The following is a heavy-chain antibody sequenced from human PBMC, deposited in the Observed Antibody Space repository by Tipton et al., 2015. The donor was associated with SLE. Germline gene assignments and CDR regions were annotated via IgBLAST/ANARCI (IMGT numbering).Heavy chain of an antibody. CDR1: GGSITRGGSYY. J-gene: IGHJ3*02. D-gene: IGHD6-19*01. V-gene: IGHV4-61*01. CDR3: ARVRGGWANDASDI. CDR2: IYYSGST. Sequence: GLVKPSETLSLTCTVSGGSITRGGSYYWGWIRQPPGKGLEWIGYIYYSGSTNYNPSLKSRVTISVDTSKNQFSLNLNSVTAADTATYYCARVRGGWANDASDIWGQGTMVTVSS.